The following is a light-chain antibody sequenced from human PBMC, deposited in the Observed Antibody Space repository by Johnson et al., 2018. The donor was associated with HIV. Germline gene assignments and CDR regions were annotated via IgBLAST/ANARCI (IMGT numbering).Light chain of an antibody. J-gene: IGLJ1*01. CDR2: ENN. CDR3: GTWDSSLSAYV. CDR1: SSNNGTNY. V-gene: IGLV1-51*02. Sequence: QSVLTQPPSVSAAPGQKVTISCSGSSSNNGTNYVSWYQQLPGTAPKLLMFENNQRPSGIPDRFSGSKSGTSATLGITGLQTGDEADYYCGTWDSSLSAYVFGTGTNVTVV.